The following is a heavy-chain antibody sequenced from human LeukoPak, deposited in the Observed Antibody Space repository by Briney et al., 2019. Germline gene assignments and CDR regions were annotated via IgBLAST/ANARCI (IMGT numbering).Heavy chain of an antibody. CDR1: GYTFTGYY. V-gene: IGHV1-2*06. CDR2: SNPNSGGT. D-gene: IGHD2-2*01. Sequence: ASVKVSCKSSGYTFTGYYIHWVRQAPGQGLGWMGRSNPNSGGTNYAQKFQGRVTMTRDTSISTAYMELSRLRSDDTAVYFCAREYCTSTSCYQYFDYWGQGALVTVSS. CDR3: AREYCTSTSCYQYFDY. J-gene: IGHJ4*02.